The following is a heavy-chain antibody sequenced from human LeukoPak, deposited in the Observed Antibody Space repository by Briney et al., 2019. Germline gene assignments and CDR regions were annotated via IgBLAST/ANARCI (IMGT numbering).Heavy chain of an antibody. CDR1: GGSFSGYY. V-gene: IGHV4-59*10. D-gene: IGHD3-22*01. Sequence: PSETLSLTCAVYGGSFSGYYWSWIRQPAGKGLEWIGRIYTSGSTNYNPSLKGRVTISVDTSKNQFSLKLSSVTAADTAVYYCARARGRYYYDSSGYPEDIWGQGTMVTVSS. CDR2: IYTSGST. J-gene: IGHJ3*02. CDR3: ARARGRYYYDSSGYPEDI.